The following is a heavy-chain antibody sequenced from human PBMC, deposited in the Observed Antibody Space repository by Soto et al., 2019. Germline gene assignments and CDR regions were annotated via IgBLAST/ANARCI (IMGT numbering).Heavy chain of an antibody. Sequence: ASVKVSCKASGYTFTSYGISWVRQAPGQGLEWMGWISAYNGNTNYAQKLQGRVTMTKDTSTSTAYKELRSLRSDDTAVSYCGTAVAIAAACPAYHDAFDIWGQGTMVTVSS. CDR3: GTAVAIAAACPAYHDAFDI. V-gene: IGHV1-18*01. D-gene: IGHD6-13*01. CDR1: GYTFTSYG. CDR2: ISAYNGNT. J-gene: IGHJ3*02.